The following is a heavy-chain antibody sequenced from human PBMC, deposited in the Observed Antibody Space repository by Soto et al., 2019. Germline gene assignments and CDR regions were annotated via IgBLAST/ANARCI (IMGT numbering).Heavy chain of an antibody. V-gene: IGHV4-30-4*01. CDR3: ARGYSYGPFDY. CDR1: GGSISDGYY. CDR2: IYYSGST. J-gene: IGHJ4*02. D-gene: IGHD5-18*01. Sequence: SETLSLTCTVSGGSISDGYYWSWIRQPPGKGLEWIGYIYYSGSTYYHPSLQSRVTISIDASKNQFSLKLRSVTAADTAMYYCARGYSYGPFDYWGQGTLVTVSS.